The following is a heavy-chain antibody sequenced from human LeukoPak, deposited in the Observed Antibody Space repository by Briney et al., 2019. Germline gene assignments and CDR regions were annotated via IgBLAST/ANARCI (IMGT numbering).Heavy chain of an antibody. CDR1: GGSFSGYY. Sequence: QSSETLSLTCAVYGGSFSGYYWSWIRQPPGKGLEWIGEINHSGSTNYNPSLKSRVTISVDTSKNQFSLKLSSVTAADTAVYYCARAGLDSGYFVDYWGQGTLVTVSS. CDR2: INHSGST. D-gene: IGHD3-22*01. V-gene: IGHV4-34*01. CDR3: ARAGLDSGYFVDY. J-gene: IGHJ4*02.